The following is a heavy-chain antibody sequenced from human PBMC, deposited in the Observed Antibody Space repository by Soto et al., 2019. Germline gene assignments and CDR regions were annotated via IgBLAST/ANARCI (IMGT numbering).Heavy chain of an antibody. J-gene: IGHJ6*02. D-gene: IGHD6-6*01. Sequence: PSETLSLTCTVSGGPISSYYWSWIRQPPGKGLEWIGYIYYSGSTNYNPSLKSRVTISVDTSKNQFSLKLSSVTAADTAVYYCATSTYSSSPYYYYGMDVWGQGTTVTVSS. CDR2: IYYSGST. V-gene: IGHV4-59*01. CDR3: ATSTYSSSPYYYYGMDV. CDR1: GGPISSYY.